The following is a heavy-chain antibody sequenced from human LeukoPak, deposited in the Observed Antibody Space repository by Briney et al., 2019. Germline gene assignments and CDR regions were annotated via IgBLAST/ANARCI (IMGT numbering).Heavy chain of an antibody. D-gene: IGHD5-18*01. J-gene: IGHJ4*02. Sequence: GGSLRLSCAASGFTFSSYEMNWVRQAPGKGLEWVAVISYDGSNKYYADSVKGRFTISRDNSKNTLYLQMNSLRAEDTAVYYCAKGSSYVDTAMRSYFDYWGQGTLVTVSS. CDR2: ISYDGSNK. CDR3: AKGSSYVDTAMRSYFDY. V-gene: IGHV3-30*18. CDR1: GFTFSSYE.